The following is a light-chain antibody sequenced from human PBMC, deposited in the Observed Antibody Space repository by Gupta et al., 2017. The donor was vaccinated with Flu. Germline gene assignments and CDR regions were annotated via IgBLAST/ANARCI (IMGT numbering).Light chain of an antibody. CDR3: QQYNSEPWT. Sequence: GDRVTNTCRASQSINSWLAWYQQKPGIAPKLLIYKTSTLETAVPSRFSGSGSGTEFTLTIISLQPDDFATYYCQQYNSEPWTFGQGTKVEIK. V-gene: IGKV1-5*03. CDR2: KTS. CDR1: QSINSW. J-gene: IGKJ1*01.